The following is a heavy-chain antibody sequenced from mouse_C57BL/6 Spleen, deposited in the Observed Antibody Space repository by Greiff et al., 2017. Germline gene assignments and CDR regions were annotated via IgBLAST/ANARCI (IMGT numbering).Heavy chain of an antibody. CDR2: INPYNGGT. Sequence: EVKLMESGPVLVKPGASVKMSCKASGYTFTDYYMNWVKQSHGKSLEWIGVINPYNGGTSYNQKFKGKATLTVDKSSSTAYMELNSLTSEDSAVYYCARFYGSEAWCAYWGQGTLVTVSA. D-gene: IGHD1-1*01. CDR1: GYTFTDYY. CDR3: ARFYGSEAWCAY. J-gene: IGHJ3*01. V-gene: IGHV1-19*01.